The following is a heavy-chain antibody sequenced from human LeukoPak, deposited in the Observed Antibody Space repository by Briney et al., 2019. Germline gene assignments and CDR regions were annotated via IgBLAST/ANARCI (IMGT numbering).Heavy chain of an antibody. CDR2: ISSSSSTI. V-gene: IGHV3-48*01. J-gene: IGHJ4*02. CDR3: ARDEVSYGLGSSLDY. Sequence: GGSLRLSCAASGFTFSSYSMNWVRQAPGKGLEWVSYISSSSSTIYYADSVKGRFTISRDNAKNSLYLQMNSLRAEDTAVYYCARDEVSYGLGSSLDYWGQGTLVTVSS. D-gene: IGHD3-10*01. CDR1: GFTFSSYS.